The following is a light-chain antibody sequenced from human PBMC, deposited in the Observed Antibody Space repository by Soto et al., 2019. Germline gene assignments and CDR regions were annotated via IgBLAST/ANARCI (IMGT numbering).Light chain of an antibody. J-gene: IGKJ1*01. CDR3: QQSYSTPWT. CDR1: QSISSY. Sequence: DIPMTQSPSSLSASVGDRVTITCRASQSISSYLNWYQQKPGKAPKLLIYAASSLQSGVPSRFSGSGSGTDFTLTISSLQPEDFATYYCQQSYSTPWTFGQGTKGEIK. CDR2: AAS. V-gene: IGKV1-39*01.